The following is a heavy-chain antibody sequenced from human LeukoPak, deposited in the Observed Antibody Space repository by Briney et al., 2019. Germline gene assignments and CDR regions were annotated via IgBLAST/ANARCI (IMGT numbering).Heavy chain of an antibody. CDR3: ARDGNDCSSTSCYSRHRYYYYMDV. D-gene: IGHD2-2*01. CDR1: GGSISSSSYY. J-gene: IGHJ6*03. V-gene: IGHV4-39*07. CDR2: IYYSGST. Sequence: PSETLSLTCTVSGGSISSSSYYWGWIRQPPGKGLEWIGSIYYSGSTYYNPSLKSRVTISVDTSKNQFSLKLSSVTAADTAVYYCARDGNDCSSTSCYSRHRYYYYMDVWGKGTTVTISS.